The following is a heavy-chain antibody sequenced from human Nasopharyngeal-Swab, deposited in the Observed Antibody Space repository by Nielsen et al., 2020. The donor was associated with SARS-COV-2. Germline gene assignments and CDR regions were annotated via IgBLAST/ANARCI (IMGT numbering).Heavy chain of an antibody. CDR1: GFTFSSYI. D-gene: IGHD2-2*01. J-gene: IGHJ6*02. Sequence: GGSLRLSCAASGFTFSSYIMNWVRQAPGKGLEWVSSISSSSSYIYYADSVKGRFTISRDNAKNSLYLQMNSLRAEDTAVYYCARGQYCSSTSCYARGYYYYYGMDVWGQGTTVTVSS. V-gene: IGHV3-21*01. CDR3: ARGQYCSSTSCYARGYYYYYGMDV. CDR2: ISSSSSYI.